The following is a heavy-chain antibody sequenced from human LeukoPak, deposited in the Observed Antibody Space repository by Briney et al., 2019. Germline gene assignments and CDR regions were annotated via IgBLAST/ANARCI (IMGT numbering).Heavy chain of an antibody. Sequence: PGRSLRLSCAGSGFIFNNYAMHWVRQPPGKGLEWVSGISWNSGSIDYADSVKGRFTISRDNAKNSLYLQMNSLRVEDTAFYYCAKDSRRHYTNGPNPDSLHWGQGALVTVSS. D-gene: IGHD2-2*02. CDR2: ISWNSGSI. V-gene: IGHV3-9*01. J-gene: IGHJ4*02. CDR1: GFIFNNYA. CDR3: AKDSRRHYTNGPNPDSLH.